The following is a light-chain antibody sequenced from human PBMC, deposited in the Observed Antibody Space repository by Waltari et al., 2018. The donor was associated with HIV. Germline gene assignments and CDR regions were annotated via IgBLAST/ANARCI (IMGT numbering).Light chain of an antibody. CDR1: QTISSS. J-gene: IGKJ2*01. V-gene: IGKV1-39*01. CDR2: DAS. CDR3: QQSYKTPYA. Sequence: DIQMTQSPSSLSASIGDRVNITCRASQTISSSLNWYQQKSGKALKVLIYDASTLQTGVPSRFSGSESGTNFTLTISSVQPDDLATYYCQQSYKTPYAFGQGTKLEIK.